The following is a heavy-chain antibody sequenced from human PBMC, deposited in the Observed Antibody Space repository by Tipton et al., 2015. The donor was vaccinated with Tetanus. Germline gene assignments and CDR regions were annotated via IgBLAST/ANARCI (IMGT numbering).Heavy chain of an antibody. Sequence: TLSLTCTVSGASINAGGYLWTWARQHPGKGLEWIGNIYYTERTSYTPSLDGRVSISVDTSKNQFSLKLTSVTAADSAVYFCARSADNWFDPWGPGILVTVSS. CDR2: IYYTERT. CDR1: GASINAGGYL. V-gene: IGHV4-31*03. J-gene: IGHJ5*02. CDR3: ARSADNWFDP.